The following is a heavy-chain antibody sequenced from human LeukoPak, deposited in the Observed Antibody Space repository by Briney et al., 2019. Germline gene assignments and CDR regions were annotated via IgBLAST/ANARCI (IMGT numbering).Heavy chain of an antibody. Sequence: KPSETLSLTCTVSGGSISSYNWSWIRQPPGKGLEWIGYIYYSGSTNYNPSLKSRVTISVDTSKNQFSLKLSSVTAADTAVYYCARDQIDSSGYYYSNWFDPWGQGTLVTVSS. CDR1: GGSISSYN. CDR2: IYYSGST. J-gene: IGHJ5*02. D-gene: IGHD3-22*01. CDR3: ARDQIDSSGYYYSNWFDP. V-gene: IGHV4-59*01.